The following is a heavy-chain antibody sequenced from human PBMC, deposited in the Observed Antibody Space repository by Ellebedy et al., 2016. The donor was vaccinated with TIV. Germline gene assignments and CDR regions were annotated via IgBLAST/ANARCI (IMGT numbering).Heavy chain of an antibody. Sequence: SETLSLXCTVSGGSVSRYFWRWIRQPAGKGLEWIGRIFTSGSFNYNPSLMSRVTMSVVTSKNQISLRLNSVTTADTAVYYCARVHCSITTCDYYYMDVWGKGTTVTVSS. CDR1: GGSVSRYF. CDR2: IFTSGSF. J-gene: IGHJ6*03. D-gene: IGHD1-1*01. V-gene: IGHV4-4*07. CDR3: ARVHCSITTCDYYYMDV.